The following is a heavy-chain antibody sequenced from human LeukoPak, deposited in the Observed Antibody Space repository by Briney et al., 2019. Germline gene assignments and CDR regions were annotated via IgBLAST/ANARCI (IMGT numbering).Heavy chain of an antibody. CDR1: GYTFTNYG. V-gene: IGHV1-18*01. CDR2: ISAYNGNT. Sequence: ASVKVSCKASGYTFTNYGISWVRQAPGQGLEWMGWISAYNGNTNYAQKLQGRVTMTTDTSTTTAYMEQRSLRSDDTAVYYCARDGPYYGSGRGSAFDIWGQGTMVTVSS. CDR3: ARDGPYYGSGRGSAFDI. J-gene: IGHJ3*02. D-gene: IGHD3-10*01.